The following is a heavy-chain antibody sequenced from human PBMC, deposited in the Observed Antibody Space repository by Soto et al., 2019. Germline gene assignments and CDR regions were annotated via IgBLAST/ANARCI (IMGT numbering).Heavy chain of an antibody. CDR2: INPKSGGT. CDR1: GYIFSDNY. Sequence: QVQLVQSGAEVKQPGASMKVSCKASGYIFSDNYIHWVRQAPGQGLEWMAWINPKSGGTNYARNFQGRVTLTRDTSISTAYMDLSRLTSDDTAAYYCARAREDSSGWFDYWGHGTLVTVSS. J-gene: IGHJ4*01. D-gene: IGHD6-19*01. V-gene: IGHV1-2*02. CDR3: ARAREDSSGWFDY.